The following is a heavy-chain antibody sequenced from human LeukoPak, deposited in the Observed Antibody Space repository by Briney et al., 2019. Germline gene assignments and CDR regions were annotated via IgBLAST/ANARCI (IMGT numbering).Heavy chain of an antibody. CDR2: INPNTGST. V-gene: IGHV1-46*01. CDR1: GYTFTSYF. J-gene: IGHJ4*02. D-gene: IGHD6-13*01. Sequence: ASVKVSCKASGYTFTSYFIHWVRQAPGQGLEYMGIINPNTGSTTYAQKFQGRVTMTRDTSTSTVHMELSSLRSEDTAVYYCARAAAAAGNGHWGQGTLVTVSS. CDR3: ARAAAAAGNGH.